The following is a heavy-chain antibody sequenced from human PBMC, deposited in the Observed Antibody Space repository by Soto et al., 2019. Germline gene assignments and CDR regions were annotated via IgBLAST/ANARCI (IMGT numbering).Heavy chain of an antibody. J-gene: IGHJ5*02. V-gene: IGHV3-23*01. CDR3: AKDPFPGPPVGWFDP. CDR2: ISGSGGST. Sequence: GGSLRLSCAASGFTFSSYAMSWVRQAPGKGLEWVSAISGSGGSTYYADSVKGRFTISRDNSKDTLYLQMNSLRAEDTAVYYCAKDPFPGPPVGWFDPWGQGTLVTVSS. CDR1: GFTFSSYA.